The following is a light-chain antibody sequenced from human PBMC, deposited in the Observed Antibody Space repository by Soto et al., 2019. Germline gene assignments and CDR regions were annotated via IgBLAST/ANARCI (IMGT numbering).Light chain of an antibody. Sequence: QSVLTQPPSVSGSPGQSVAISCTGTSSDVGSSNGVSWYQQPPGTAPKLMIYDVSNRPSGVPDRFSGSKSGNTASLTISGLQAEDEADYYCSSYTRSSTYVFGTGTKVTVL. V-gene: IGLV2-18*02. CDR1: SSDVGSSNG. J-gene: IGLJ1*01. CDR3: SSYTRSSTYV. CDR2: DVS.